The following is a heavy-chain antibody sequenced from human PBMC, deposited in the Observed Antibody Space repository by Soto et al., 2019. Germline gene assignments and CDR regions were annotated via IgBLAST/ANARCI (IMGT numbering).Heavy chain of an antibody. CDR2: IYYSGST. CDR1: GGSISSSAYY. V-gene: IGHV4-39*01. J-gene: IGHJ4*02. Sequence: SETLSLTCSVSGGSISSSAYYWGWIRQPPGKGLEWIGSIYYSGSTYYNPSLKSRVTISVDTSKNQFSLKLSSVTAADTAVYYCARHRGYSYGYLDYWGQGALVTRLL. CDR3: ARHRGYSYGYLDY. D-gene: IGHD5-18*01.